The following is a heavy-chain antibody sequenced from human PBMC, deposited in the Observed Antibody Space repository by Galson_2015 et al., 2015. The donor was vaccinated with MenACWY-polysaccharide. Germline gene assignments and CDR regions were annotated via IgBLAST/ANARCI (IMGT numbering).Heavy chain of an antibody. CDR1: GFTFTRNA. CDR3: AKDWICMVMGAFDY. J-gene: IGHJ4*02. CDR2: ITARGDRT. D-gene: IGHD2-21*01. Sequence: SLRLSCAPSGFTFTRNAMSWVRQAPGKGLEWVAAITARGDRTYYAESVRGRFTISRDNSRNIVYLSIRSVRTEDTATYYCAKDWICMVMGAFDYWGQGTLVA. V-gene: IGHV3-23*01.